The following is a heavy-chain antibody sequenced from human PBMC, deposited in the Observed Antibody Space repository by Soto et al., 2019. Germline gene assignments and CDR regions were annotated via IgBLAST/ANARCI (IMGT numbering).Heavy chain of an antibody. D-gene: IGHD1-26*01. CDR3: ARFFSGNYPSRPEEQYYFDS. CDR2: IYYSGYT. J-gene: IGHJ4*02. CDR1: GDSIRSYY. Sequence: SETLSLTCTVSGDSIRSYYRSWIRQPPGKGLEWIGYIYYSGYTSYNPSLKSRLTISVDTSKNQFSLKLNSVTAADMAVYYCARFFSGNYPSRPEEQYYFDSWGQGTLVTVSS. V-gene: IGHV4-59*01.